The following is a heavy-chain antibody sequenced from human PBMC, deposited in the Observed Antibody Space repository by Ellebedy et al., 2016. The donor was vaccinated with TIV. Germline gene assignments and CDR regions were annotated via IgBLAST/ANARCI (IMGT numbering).Heavy chain of an antibody. J-gene: IGHJ3*02. V-gene: IGHV1-46*01. CDR1: GYSFTNYY. CDR2: IYPLAGSP. D-gene: IGHD6-19*01. Sequence: AASVKVSCKASGYSFTNYYMHWVRQAPGQGLEWMGVIYPLAGSPDYAQKFQGRVTLTRDTSTTTVYLELNSLKSEDTAVYYCARGVTVSGNDAFDIWGQGTMVTVSS. CDR3: ARGVTVSGNDAFDI.